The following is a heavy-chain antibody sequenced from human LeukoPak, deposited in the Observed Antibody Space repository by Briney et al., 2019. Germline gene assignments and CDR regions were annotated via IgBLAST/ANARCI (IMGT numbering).Heavy chain of an antibody. D-gene: IGHD3-10*01. J-gene: IGHJ4*02. CDR2: ISSSSSYI. CDR3: ARGDITMVRGVIITGYFDY. V-gene: IGHV3-21*01. Sequence: GGSLRLSCVASGFTFSSYWMSWVRQAPGKGLEWVSSISSSSSYIYYADSVKGRFTISRDNAKNSLYLQMNSLRAEDTAVYYCARGDITMVRGVIITGYFDYWGQGTLVTVSS. CDR1: GFTFSSYW.